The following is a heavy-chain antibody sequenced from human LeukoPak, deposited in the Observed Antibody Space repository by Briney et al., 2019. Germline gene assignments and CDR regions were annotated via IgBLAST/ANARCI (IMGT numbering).Heavy chain of an antibody. CDR1: GITFSSYG. CDR2: ISGSGGST. J-gene: IGHJ4*02. CDR3: ARVENPIDY. D-gene: IGHD2/OR15-2a*01. V-gene: IGHV3-23*01. Sequence: GGSPRLSCAVSGITFSSYGMHWVRQAPGKGLEWVSAISGSGGSTYYADSVKGRFTISRDNAKNTLYLQMNSLRAEDTAVYYCARVENPIDYWGQGTLVTVSS.